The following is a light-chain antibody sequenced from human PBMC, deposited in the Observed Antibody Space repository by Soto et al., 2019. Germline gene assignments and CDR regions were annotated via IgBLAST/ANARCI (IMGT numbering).Light chain of an antibody. J-gene: IGLJ1*01. CDR2: EGI. Sequence: QSVLTQPASVSGSPGQSITISCTGTSNTIGGYNVVSWYQQHPGTAPNVIIYEGIKRPSGVSNRFSGSISGSTASLTISGLQAEDEADYYCCSYVGATTYVFGTGTKVTVL. V-gene: IGLV2-23*01. CDR1: SNTIGGYNV. CDR3: CSYVGATTYV.